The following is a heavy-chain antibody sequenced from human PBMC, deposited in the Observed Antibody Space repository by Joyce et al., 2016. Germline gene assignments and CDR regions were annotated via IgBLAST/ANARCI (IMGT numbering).Heavy chain of an antibody. CDR2: MTPNSGHT. CDR3: ASVRIFGDLSFDP. J-gene: IGHJ5*02. Sequence: QVHLVQSGAEVKKPGDSVKVSCKASGYTFTSYDINWVRLTTGQGLEWMGWMTPNSGHTGSAQKFQGRVTRTRHTSISTAYMELSSLRSEDTAVYYCASVRIFGDLSFDPWGQGTLVTVSS. D-gene: IGHD4-17*01. V-gene: IGHV1-8*01. CDR1: GYTFTSYD.